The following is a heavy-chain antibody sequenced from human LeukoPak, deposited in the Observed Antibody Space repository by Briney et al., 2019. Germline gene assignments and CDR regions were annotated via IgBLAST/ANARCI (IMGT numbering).Heavy chain of an antibody. Sequence: HPGRSLRLSCAASGFTFSSYWMHWVRQAPGKGLVWVSRINTDGSSTSYADSVKGRFTISRDNAKNTLYLQMNSLRAEDTAVYYCARALSRAIGYFDYWGQGTLVTVSS. D-gene: IGHD2-2*01. CDR3: ARALSRAIGYFDY. CDR1: GFTFSSYW. V-gene: IGHV3-74*01. CDR2: INTDGSST. J-gene: IGHJ4*02.